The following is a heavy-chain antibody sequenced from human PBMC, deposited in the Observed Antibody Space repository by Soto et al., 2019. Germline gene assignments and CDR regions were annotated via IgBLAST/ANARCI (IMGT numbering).Heavy chain of an antibody. J-gene: IGHJ4*02. CDR3: ARDKRDLRFLEWSYYFDY. CDR1: GFTFSSCA. D-gene: IGHD3-3*01. Sequence: GGSLRLSCAASGFTFSSCAMHWVRQAPGKGLEWVALISYDGSNKYYAESVKGRFTISRDNSKNTLYLQMNSLRAEDTALYYCARDKRDLRFLEWSYYFDYWGQGTLVTVSS. CDR2: ISYDGSNK. V-gene: IGHV3-30-3*01.